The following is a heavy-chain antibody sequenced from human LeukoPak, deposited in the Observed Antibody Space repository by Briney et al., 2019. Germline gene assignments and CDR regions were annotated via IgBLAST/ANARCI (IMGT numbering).Heavy chain of an antibody. J-gene: IGHJ4*02. CDR2: INPNSGGT. Sequence: ASVKVSCKASGYTFTGYYIHWVRQAPGQGLEWMGRINPNSGGTNFARKFHGRVTMTRDMFISTVYLELNRLRSDDTAMYYCAREGLRDYVMTGADYWGQGTLVTVSS. V-gene: IGHV1-2*06. CDR3: AREGLRDYVMTGADY. CDR1: GYTFTGYY. D-gene: IGHD4-17*01.